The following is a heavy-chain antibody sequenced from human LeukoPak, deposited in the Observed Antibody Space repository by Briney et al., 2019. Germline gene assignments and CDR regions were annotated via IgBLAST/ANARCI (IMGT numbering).Heavy chain of an antibody. J-gene: IGHJ4*02. Sequence: GGSLRLSCVGSGFTVLDHAMHWVRQAPGKGLEWVSSISSSSSYIYYADSVKGRFTISRDNAKNSLYLQMNSLRAEDTAVYYCARIGAGWGQGTLVTVSS. CDR2: ISSSSSYI. CDR3: ARIGAG. CDR1: GFTVLDHA. V-gene: IGHV3-21*01.